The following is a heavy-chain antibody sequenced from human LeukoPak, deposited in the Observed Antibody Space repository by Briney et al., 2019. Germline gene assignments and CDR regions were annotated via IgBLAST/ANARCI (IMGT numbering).Heavy chain of an antibody. Sequence: PSETLSLTCTVSGGSISSYLWSWIRQPPGKGLEWIGYIYYSGSTNYNPSLKSRVTISVDTSKNQFSLKLTSVTAADTAVYYCARVLKYSGSYYCDYWGQGTLVTVSS. CDR2: IYYSGST. J-gene: IGHJ4*02. CDR1: GGSISSYL. V-gene: IGHV4-59*08. D-gene: IGHD1-26*01. CDR3: ARVLKYSGSYYCDY.